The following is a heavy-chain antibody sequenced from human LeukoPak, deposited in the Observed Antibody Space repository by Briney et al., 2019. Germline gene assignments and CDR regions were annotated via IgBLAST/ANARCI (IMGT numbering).Heavy chain of an antibody. D-gene: IGHD2-2*03. V-gene: IGHV3-7*01. CDR1: GFTFSSYS. Sequence: PGGSLRLSCAASGFTFSSYSMNWVRQAPGKGLEWVANIKQDGSEKNCLDSVKGRFTISRDNAQNSLYLQMNSLRVEDTAVYYCTRSLDRWGQGTLVTVSS. CDR2: IKQDGSEK. J-gene: IGHJ4*02. CDR3: TRSLDR.